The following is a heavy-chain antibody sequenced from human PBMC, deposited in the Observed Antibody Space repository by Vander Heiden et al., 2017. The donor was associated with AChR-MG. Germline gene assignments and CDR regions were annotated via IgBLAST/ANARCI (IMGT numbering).Heavy chain of an antibody. CDR2: IIPIFGTA. Sequence: QVQLVQSGAEVKKPGSSVKVSCKASGGTFSSYAISWVRQAPGQGLEGMGGIIPIFGTANYAQKFQGRVTITADKSTSTAYMELSSLRSEDTAVYYCATVKGDIVVVPAARGYFDYWGQGTLVTVSS. CDR3: ATVKGDIVVVPAARGYFDY. J-gene: IGHJ4*02. CDR1: GGTFSSYA. D-gene: IGHD2-2*01. V-gene: IGHV1-69*06.